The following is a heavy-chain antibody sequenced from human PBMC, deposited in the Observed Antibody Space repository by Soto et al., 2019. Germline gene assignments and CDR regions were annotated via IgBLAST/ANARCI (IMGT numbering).Heavy chain of an antibody. CDR2: ISAYNGNT. CDR3: ARRNSGSYMKDY. D-gene: IGHD1-26*01. Sequence: ASVKVSCKASVYTFTSYGISCVRQAPGQGLEWMGWISAYNGNTNYAQKLQGRVTMTTDTSTSTAYMELRSLRSDDTAVYYCARRNSGSYMKDYWGQGTLVTVSS. V-gene: IGHV1-18*01. CDR1: VYTFTSYG. J-gene: IGHJ4*02.